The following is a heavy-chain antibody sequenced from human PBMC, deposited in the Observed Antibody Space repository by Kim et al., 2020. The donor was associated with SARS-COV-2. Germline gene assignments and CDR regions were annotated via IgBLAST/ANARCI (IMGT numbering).Heavy chain of an antibody. CDR1: GFTFSSYW. J-gene: IGHJ6*02. D-gene: IGHD3-10*01. V-gene: IGHV3-7*01. Sequence: GGSLRLSCAASGFTFSSYWMSWVRQAPGKGLEWVANIKQDGSEKYYVDSVKGRFTISRDNAKNSLYLQMNSLRAEDTAVYYYAREGIGSGSYYPSRYYYGMDVWGQGTTVTVSS. CDR3: AREGIGSGSYYPSRYYYGMDV. CDR2: IKQDGSEK.